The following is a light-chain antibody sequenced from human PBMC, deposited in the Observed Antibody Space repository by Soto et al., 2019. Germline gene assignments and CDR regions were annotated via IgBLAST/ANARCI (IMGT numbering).Light chain of an antibody. V-gene: IGKV1-39*01. CDR2: AAS. CDR1: QSISSY. J-gene: IGKJ1*01. CDR3: QQSYSTPWT. Sequence: DIQMTQSPSSLSASVGDRVTITCRASQSISSYLNWYQHKSGKAPKLLIYAASSLQSGVPSRFSGSGSGTDFTLTISSLQPEDFATYYCQQSYSTPWTFGQGTKVEIK.